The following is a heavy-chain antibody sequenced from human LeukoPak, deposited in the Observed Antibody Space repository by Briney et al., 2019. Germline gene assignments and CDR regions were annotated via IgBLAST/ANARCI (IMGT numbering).Heavy chain of an antibody. V-gene: IGHV4-59*08. CDR2: IYYRGST. D-gene: IGHD3-3*01. Sequence: ASETLSLTCTVSGPSISSYYWNWIRPPPEKGLEWIGYIYYRGSTNNNPSLKSRVTILVDTSKNQLSLTLTSGTAADPAVYYCGSFYDFWSGYLNWGEGTLVTVSS. J-gene: IGHJ4*02. CDR3: GSFYDFWSGYLN. CDR1: GPSISSYY.